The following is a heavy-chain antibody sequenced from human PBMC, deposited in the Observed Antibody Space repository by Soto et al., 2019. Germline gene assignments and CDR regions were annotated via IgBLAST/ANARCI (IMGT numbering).Heavy chain of an antibody. J-gene: IGHJ6*03. D-gene: IGHD3-10*01. V-gene: IGHV4-59*01. CDR1: GGSISSYY. Sequence: SETLSLTCTVSGGSISSYYWSWIRQPTGKGLEWIGYIYYNGSTNYNPSLKSRVTISVDTSKNQFSLKLSSVTAADTAVYYCARVWSYGYYYYYYMDVWGKGTTVTVSS. CDR3: ARVWSYGYYYYYYMDV. CDR2: IYYNGST.